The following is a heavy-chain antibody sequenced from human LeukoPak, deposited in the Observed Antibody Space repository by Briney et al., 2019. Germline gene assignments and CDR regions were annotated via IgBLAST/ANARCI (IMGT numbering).Heavy chain of an antibody. D-gene: IGHD6-13*01. CDR2: ISRSGGNT. V-gene: IGHV3-64*01. CDR3: ARGSSSWYRDAFDI. CDR1: GFTISRSS. Sequence: GGSLRLSCAASGFTISRSSMHWVRQAPGKGLEFVSAISRSGGNTYYANSVKGRFTISRDTSKNTLYLQVGSLRVEDMAVYYCARGSSSWYRDAFDIWGQGTMVTVSS. J-gene: IGHJ3*02.